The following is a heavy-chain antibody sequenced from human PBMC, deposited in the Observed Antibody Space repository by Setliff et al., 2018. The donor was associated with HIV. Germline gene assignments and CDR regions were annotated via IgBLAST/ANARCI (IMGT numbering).Heavy chain of an antibody. CDR1: GFTFNSYS. D-gene: IGHD1-26*01. CDR2: ISSSSSYI. Sequence: GESLRLSCAASGFTFNSYSMNWVRQAPGKGLEWVSSISSSSSYIYYADSVKGRFTTSRDNAKNSLYLQMNSLRAEDTGIYYCASSDGSGSYPFDYWGQGTLVTVSS. V-gene: IGHV3-21*01. J-gene: IGHJ4*02. CDR3: ASSDGSGSYPFDY.